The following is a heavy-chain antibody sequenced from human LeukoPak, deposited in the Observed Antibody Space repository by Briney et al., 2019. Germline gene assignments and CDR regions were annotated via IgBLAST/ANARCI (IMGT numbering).Heavy chain of an antibody. D-gene: IGHD3-10*01. CDR3: ARDISGSDAFDI. V-gene: IGHV3-21*01. Sequence: GGSLRLSCAASGFTFSSYSMNWVRQAPGKGLEWVSSISSSSSYIYYADSAKGRFTISRDNAKNSLYLQMNSLRAEDTAVYYCARDISGSDAFDIWGQGTMVTVSS. CDR1: GFTFSSYS. J-gene: IGHJ3*02. CDR2: ISSSSSYI.